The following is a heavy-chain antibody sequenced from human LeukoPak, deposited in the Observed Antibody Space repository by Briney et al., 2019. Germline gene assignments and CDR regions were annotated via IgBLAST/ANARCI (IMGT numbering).Heavy chain of an antibody. CDR1: GFSFSSND. CDR2: IRYDGSNK. Sequence: GGSLRLSCAASGFSFSSNDRHWVRQAPGKGLEWVAFIRYDGSNKNYADSVKGRFTISRDNSKNTLFLQMNSLRAEDTAVYYCVRSGTYYAYFDYWGQGTLVTVSS. J-gene: IGHJ4*02. D-gene: IGHD3-10*01. CDR3: VRSGTYYAYFDY. V-gene: IGHV3-30*02.